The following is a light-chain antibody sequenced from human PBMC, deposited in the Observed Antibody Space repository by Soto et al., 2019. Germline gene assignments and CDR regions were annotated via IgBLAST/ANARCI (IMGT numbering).Light chain of an antibody. Sequence: EIVLTQSPCTLSLSPGERATLSCRASQSVRSNYLAWYQQKPGQAPRLLIYGASSRATGIPDTFSGSGSGTDFTLTISRLEPEDFAVYYCQQYGSAPSTFGGGTKVEIK. CDR2: GAS. CDR3: QQYGSAPST. V-gene: IGKV3-20*01. J-gene: IGKJ4*01. CDR1: QSVRSNY.